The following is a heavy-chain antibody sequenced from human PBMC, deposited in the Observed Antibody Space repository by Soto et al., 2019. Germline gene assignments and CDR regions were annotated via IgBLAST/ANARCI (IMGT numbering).Heavy chain of an antibody. CDR2: MNPNSGNT. CDR1: GYTFTSYD. Sequence: ASVKVSCKASGYTFTSYDINWVRQATGQGLEWMGWMNPNSGNTGYAQKFQGRVTMTRNTSISTAYMELSSLRSEDTAVYYCARWDIVVGTAIPGADYYYGMDVWGQGTTVTVSS. V-gene: IGHV1-8*01. J-gene: IGHJ6*02. CDR3: ARWDIVVGTAIPGADYYYGMDV. D-gene: IGHD2-21*02.